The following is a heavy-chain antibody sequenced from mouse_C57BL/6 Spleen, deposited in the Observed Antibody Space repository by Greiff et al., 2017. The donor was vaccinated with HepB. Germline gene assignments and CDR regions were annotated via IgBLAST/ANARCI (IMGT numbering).Heavy chain of an antibody. CDR2: IDPSDSGT. D-gene: IGHD1-1*01. CDR3: ARKSTVVATDAMDD. V-gene: IGHV1-52*01. Sequence: QVQLQQSGAELVRPGSSVKLSCKASGYTFTSYWMHWVKQRPIQGLEWIGNIDPSDSGTHYNQKFKDKATLTVDKSSSTAYMQLSSLTSEDSAVYYCARKSTVVATDAMDDWGQGTSVTVSS. J-gene: IGHJ4*01. CDR1: GYTFTSYW.